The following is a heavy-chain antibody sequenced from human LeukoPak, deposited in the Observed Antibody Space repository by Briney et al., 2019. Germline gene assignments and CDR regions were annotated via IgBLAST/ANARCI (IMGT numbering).Heavy chain of an antibody. CDR3: ARASESIAAPSFDY. V-gene: IGHV4-4*07. CDR2: IYTSGST. CDR1: GGSISSYY. D-gene: IGHD6-6*01. J-gene: IGHJ4*02. Sequence: PSETLSLTCTVSGGSISSYYWSWIRQPAGKGLEWIGRIYTSGSTNYNPSLKSRVTMSVDTSKNQFSLKLSSVTAADTAVYYCARASESIAAPSFDYWGQGTLVTVSS.